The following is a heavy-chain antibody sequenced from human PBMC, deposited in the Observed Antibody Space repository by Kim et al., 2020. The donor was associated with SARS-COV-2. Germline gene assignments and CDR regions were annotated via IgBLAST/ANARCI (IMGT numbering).Heavy chain of an antibody. D-gene: IGHD3-3*01. V-gene: IGHV4-31*03. CDR2: IYYSGST. Sequence: SETLSLTCTVSGGSISSGGYYWSWIRQHPGKGLEWIGYIYYSGSTYYNPSLKSRVTISVDTSKNQFSLKLSSVTAADTAVYYCARVGFWSGSDAFDIWGQGTMVTVSS. CDR3: ARVGFWSGSDAFDI. CDR1: GGSISSGGYY. J-gene: IGHJ3*02.